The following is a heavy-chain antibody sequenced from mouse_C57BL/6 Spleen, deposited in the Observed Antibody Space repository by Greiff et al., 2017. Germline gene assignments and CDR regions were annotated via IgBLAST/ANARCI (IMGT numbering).Heavy chain of an antibody. CDR3: ARPPYGNSLYYYAMDY. CDR1: GYTFTSYW. D-gene: IGHD2-1*01. Sequence: QVQLQQPGAELVRPGTSVKLSCKASGYTFTSYWMHWVKQRPGQGLEWIGVIDPSDSYTNYNQKFKGKATLTVDTSSSTAYMQLSSLTSEDSAVYYCARPPYGNSLYYYAMDYWGQGTSVTVSS. CDR2: IDPSDSYT. J-gene: IGHJ4*01. V-gene: IGHV1-59*01.